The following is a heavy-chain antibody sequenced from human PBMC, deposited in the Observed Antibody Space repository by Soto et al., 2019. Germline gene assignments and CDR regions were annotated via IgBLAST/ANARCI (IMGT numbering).Heavy chain of an antibody. D-gene: IGHD1-26*01. Sequence: TSETLSLTCAVSGGFISSSNWWSWVRQPPGKGLEWIGEVYHSGITNYNPSLKSRVTISVDKSKNQFSLELTSVTAADTAVYYCAGNSGTYSFDYWGQGALVTVSS. CDR3: AGNSGTYSFDY. CDR2: VYHSGIT. J-gene: IGHJ4*02. V-gene: IGHV4-4*02. CDR1: GGFISSSNW.